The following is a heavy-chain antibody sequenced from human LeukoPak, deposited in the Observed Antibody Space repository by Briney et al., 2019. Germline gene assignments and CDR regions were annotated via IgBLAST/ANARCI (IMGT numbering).Heavy chain of an antibody. CDR2: IGWNSGSI. CDR1: GFTFDDYA. D-gene: IGHD3-22*01. Sequence: GRSLRLSCVASGFTFDDYAMYWVRQAPGKGLEWVSGIGWNSGSIGYVDSVKGRFTISRDNAKKSLYLQMNSLRAEDTAVYYCARDWGAYYHFFDYWGQGTLVTVSS. J-gene: IGHJ4*02. V-gene: IGHV3-9*01. CDR3: ARDWGAYYHFFDY.